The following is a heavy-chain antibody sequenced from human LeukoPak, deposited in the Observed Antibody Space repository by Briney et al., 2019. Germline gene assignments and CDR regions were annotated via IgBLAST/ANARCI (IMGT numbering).Heavy chain of an antibody. D-gene: IGHD5-12*01. CDR2: IYYSGST. CDR3: ARDIVAVI. V-gene: IGHV4-59*01. J-gene: IGHJ4*02. CDR1: GGSISSYY. Sequence: SETLSLTCTVSGGSISSYYWSWIRQPPGKGLEWIGYIYYSGSTNYNPSLKSRVTISVDTFENQFSLKLSSVTAADTAVYYCARDIVAVIWGQGTLVTVSS.